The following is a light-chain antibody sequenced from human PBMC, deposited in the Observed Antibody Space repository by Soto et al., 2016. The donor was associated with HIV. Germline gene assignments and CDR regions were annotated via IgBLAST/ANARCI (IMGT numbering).Light chain of an antibody. CDR3: QQLNSYPPT. Sequence: DIQLTQSPSFLSASVGDRVTITCRASQGISTYLAWYQQKPGKAPDLLIYDASTLQSGVPSSFSGSGSGTDFTLTISSLQPEDFATYYCQQLNSYPPTFGGGTKVEVK. CDR1: QGISTY. CDR2: DAS. V-gene: IGKV1-9*01. J-gene: IGKJ4*01.